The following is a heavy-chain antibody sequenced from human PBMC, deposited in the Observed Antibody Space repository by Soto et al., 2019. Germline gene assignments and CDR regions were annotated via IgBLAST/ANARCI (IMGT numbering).Heavy chain of an antibody. CDR3: ATNYDFWSGYFG. Sequence: ASVKVSCKASGYTLTELSMHWVRQAPGKGLEWMGGFDPEDGETIYAQKFQGRVTMTEDTSTDTAYMELSSLRSEDTAVYYCATNYDFWSGYFGWGQGTLVTVSS. CDR2: FDPEDGET. D-gene: IGHD3-3*01. CDR1: GYTLTELS. V-gene: IGHV1-24*01. J-gene: IGHJ4*02.